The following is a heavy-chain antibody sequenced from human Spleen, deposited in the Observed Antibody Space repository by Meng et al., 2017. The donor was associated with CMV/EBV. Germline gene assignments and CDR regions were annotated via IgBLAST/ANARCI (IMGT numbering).Heavy chain of an antibody. CDR1: NGSITNNGYY. Sequence: SETLSLTCSVSNGSITNNGYYWGWIRQPPGKGLEWIGSIYSSGNTYYSPSLRSRVTISVDRSKNQFSLRLSSVTAADTAMYYCARITVSGGGVDMWGQGTLVTVSS. D-gene: IGHD3-10*02. V-gene: IGHV4-39*07. CDR2: IYSSGNT. CDR3: ARITVSGGGVDM. J-gene: IGHJ1*01.